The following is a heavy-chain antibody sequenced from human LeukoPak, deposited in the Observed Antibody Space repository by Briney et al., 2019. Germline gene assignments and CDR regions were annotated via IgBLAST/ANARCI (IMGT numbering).Heavy chain of an antibody. CDR2: ISSSSSTI. CDR3: ARGDCSSASCIGDY. D-gene: IGHD2-2*01. J-gene: IGHJ4*02. Sequence: GGSLRLSCAASGFTFSTYSLNWVRQAPEKGLEWVSYISSSSSTIYYADSVMARFTISRDNAKNSLYLQMNSLRDEDTAIYYCARGDCSSASCIGDYWGQGTLVTVSS. V-gene: IGHV3-48*02. CDR1: GFTFSTYS.